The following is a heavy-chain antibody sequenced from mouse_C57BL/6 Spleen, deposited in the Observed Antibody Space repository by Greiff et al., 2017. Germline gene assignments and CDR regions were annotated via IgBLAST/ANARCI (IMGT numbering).Heavy chain of an antibody. CDR3: ARDPLEEVHYYAMDY. CDR1: GYSFTSYY. J-gene: IGHJ4*01. CDR2: IYPGSGNT. V-gene: IGHV1-66*01. D-gene: IGHD1-3*01. Sequence: VQLQQSGPELVKPGASVKISCKASGYSFTSYYIHWVKQRPGQGLEWIGWIYPGSGNTKYNEKFKGKATLTADTSSSTAYMQLSSLTSEDSAVYYCARDPLEEVHYYAMDYWGQGTSVTVSS.